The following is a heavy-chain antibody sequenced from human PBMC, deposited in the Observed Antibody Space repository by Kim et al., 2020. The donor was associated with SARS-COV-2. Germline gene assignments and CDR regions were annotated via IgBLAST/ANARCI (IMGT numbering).Heavy chain of an antibody. CDR3: AKVHSSYWPDPFDS. Sequence: GGSLRLSCAASGFFFTNYGMSWVRQTPGKVLEWVSTMSGSGVAVFYADSVKGRFTISRDNYRDIMFLQMNSLRAEDTAVYYCAKVHSSYWPDPFDSWGQGTLVTVSS. CDR2: MSGSGVAV. CDR1: GFFFTNYG. J-gene: IGHJ4*02. D-gene: IGHD2-8*02. V-gene: IGHV3-23*01.